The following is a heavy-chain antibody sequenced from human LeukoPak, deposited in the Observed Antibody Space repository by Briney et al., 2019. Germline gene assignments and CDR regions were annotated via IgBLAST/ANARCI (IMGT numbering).Heavy chain of an antibody. CDR3: ARDSHYYYGMDV. CDR2: INSDGSNT. CDR1: GFIFSSYW. V-gene: IGHV3-74*01. J-gene: IGHJ6*02. Sequence: GGSLRLSCAASGFIFSSYWMYWVRQAPGKGLVWVAHINSDGSNTNYADSVKGRFTISRDNAENKVYLQMNSLRAEDTAVYYCARDSHYYYGMDVWGQGTTVTVSS.